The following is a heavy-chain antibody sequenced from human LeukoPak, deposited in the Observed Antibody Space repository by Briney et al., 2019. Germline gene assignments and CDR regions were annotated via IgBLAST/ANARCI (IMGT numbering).Heavy chain of an antibody. J-gene: IGHJ4*02. CDR1: GGSISSSNFY. V-gene: IGHV4-39*07. Sequence: KSSETLSLTCTVSGGSISSSNFYWGWIRQPPGKGLEWIGTISYSGSTFYSPSLKSRITISVDTSKNQFSLKLSSVTAADTAVYYCARGYYDFWSGYLTGPRYFDYWGQGTLVTVSS. D-gene: IGHD3-3*01. CDR2: ISYSGST. CDR3: ARGYYDFWSGYLTGPRYFDY.